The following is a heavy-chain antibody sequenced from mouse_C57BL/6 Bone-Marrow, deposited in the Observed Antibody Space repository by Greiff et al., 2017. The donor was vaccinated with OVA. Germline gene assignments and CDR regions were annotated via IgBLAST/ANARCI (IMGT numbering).Heavy chain of an antibody. V-gene: IGHV15-2*01. Sequence: VKLQQSGSELRSPGSSVKLSCKDFDSEVFPIAYMSWVRQKPGHGFEWIGGILPSIGRTIYGEKFEDKATLDADTLSNTAYLELNSLTSEDSAIYYCARFDGYPYWYFDVWGTGTTVTVSS. D-gene: IGHD2-3*01. CDR2: ILPSIGRT. J-gene: IGHJ1*03. CDR3: ARFDGYPYWYFDV. CDR1: DSEVFPIAY.